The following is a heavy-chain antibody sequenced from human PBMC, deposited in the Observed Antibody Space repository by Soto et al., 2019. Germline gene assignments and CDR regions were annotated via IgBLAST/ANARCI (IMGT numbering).Heavy chain of an antibody. D-gene: IGHD6-19*01. CDR1: GFTFSSYE. V-gene: IGHV3-48*03. J-gene: IGHJ4*02. Sequence: PGGSLRLSCAASGFTFSSYEMNWVRQAPGKGLEWVSYISSSGSTIYYADSVKGRFTISRDNAKNSLYLQMNSLRAEDTDVYYCARDLQSSGWWFYFDYWGEGTLVPVSS. CDR2: ISSSGSTI. CDR3: ARDLQSSGWWFYFDY.